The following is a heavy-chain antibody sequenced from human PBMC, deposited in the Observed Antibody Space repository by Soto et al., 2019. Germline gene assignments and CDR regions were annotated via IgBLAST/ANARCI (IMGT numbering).Heavy chain of an antibody. Sequence: QVQPQESGPGLVKPSQTLSLTCTVSGGSISSRTSYWSWIRQHPGKGLEWIGYIYYGGDSFYNPSLKRRVTIAIDPSENHSSLKVNSAPAADPAGYFGAREGGGGVDCWGQGTLVTVAS. CDR2: IYYGGDS. J-gene: IGHJ4*02. D-gene: IGHD1-26*01. CDR3: AREGGGGVDC. CDR1: GGSISSRTSY. V-gene: IGHV4-31*03.